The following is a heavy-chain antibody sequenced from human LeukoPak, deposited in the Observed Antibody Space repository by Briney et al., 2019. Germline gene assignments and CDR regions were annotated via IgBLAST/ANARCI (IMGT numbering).Heavy chain of an antibody. V-gene: IGHV4-59*08. D-gene: IGHD3-22*01. CDR2: IYYSGST. CDR1: GGSISSYY. J-gene: IGHJ5*02. Sequence: SETLSLTCTVSGGSISSYYWSWIRQPPGKGLEWIGYIYYSGSTNYNPSLKSRVTISVDTSKNQFSLKLSSVTAADTAVYYCAGTTYYYDSSGYYLEGFDPWGQGTLVTVSS. CDR3: AGTTYYYDSSGYYLEGFDP.